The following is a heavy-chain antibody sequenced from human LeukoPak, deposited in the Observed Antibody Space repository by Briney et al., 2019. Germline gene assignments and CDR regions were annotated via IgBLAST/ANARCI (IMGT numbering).Heavy chain of an antibody. Sequence: GGSLRLSCAASGFTFSRYWMTWVRQAPGKGLEWVAHIKEDGTDKYYVDSVKGRFTISRDNAKNSLYLQMNSLRAEDTAVYYCARDWWDSSGYYDYWGQGTLVTVSS. V-gene: IGHV3-7*01. J-gene: IGHJ4*02. D-gene: IGHD3-22*01. CDR1: GFTFSRYW. CDR2: IKEDGTDK. CDR3: ARDWWDSSGYYDY.